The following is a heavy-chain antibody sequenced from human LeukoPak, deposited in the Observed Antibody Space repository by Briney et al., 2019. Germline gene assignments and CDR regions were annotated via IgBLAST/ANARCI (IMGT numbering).Heavy chain of an antibody. CDR3: ASLAGGQQLVRGYYYYYMDV. D-gene: IGHD6-13*01. CDR2: IHHSGST. CDR1: GYSISSGYY. J-gene: IGHJ6*03. Sequence: SETLSLTCTVSGYSISSGYYWGWIRQPPGKGLEWIGSIHHSGSTYYNPSLKSRVTISVDTSKNQFSLKLSSVTAADTAVYYCASLAGGQQLVRGYYYYYMDVWGKGTTVTVSS. V-gene: IGHV4-38-2*02.